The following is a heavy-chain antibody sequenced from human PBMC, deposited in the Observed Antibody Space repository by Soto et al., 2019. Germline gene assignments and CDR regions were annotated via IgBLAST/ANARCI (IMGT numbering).Heavy chain of an antibody. CDR1: GGSVSSGSYY. D-gene: IGHD5-18*01. CDR2: IYYSGST. J-gene: IGHJ4*02. Sequence: PSETLSLTCTVSGGSVSSGSYYWSWIRQPPGKGLEWIGYIYYSGSTNYNPSLKSRVTISVDTSKNQFSLKLSSVTAADTAVYYCARVDSRVYSYGGPFDYWGQGTLVTVSS. V-gene: IGHV4-61*01. CDR3: ARVDSRVYSYGGPFDY.